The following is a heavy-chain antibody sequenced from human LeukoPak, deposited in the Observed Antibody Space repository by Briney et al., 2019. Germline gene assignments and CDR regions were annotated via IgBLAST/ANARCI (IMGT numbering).Heavy chain of an antibody. J-gene: IGHJ6*02. D-gene: IGHD1-1*01. CDR3: ARVGSGTGYYYYGMDV. CDR1: GFTVSSNF. Sequence: GGSLRLSCAASGFTVSSNFMSWVRQAPGKGLEWVANIKQDGSEKYYVDSVKGRFTISRDNAKNSLYLQMNSLRAEDTAVYYCARVGSGTGYYYYGMDVWGQGTTVTVSS. CDR2: IKQDGSEK. V-gene: IGHV3-7*03.